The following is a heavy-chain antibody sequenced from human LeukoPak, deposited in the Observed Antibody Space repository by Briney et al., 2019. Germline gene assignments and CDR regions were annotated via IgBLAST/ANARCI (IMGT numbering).Heavy chain of an antibody. CDR1: GGSFSGYY. D-gene: IGHD5-12*01. CDR2: INHSGSN. J-gene: IGHJ4*02. Sequence: PSETLSLTCAVYGGSFSGYYWSWIRQPPGKGLEWIGEINHSGSNNYNPSLKSRVTISVDTSKNQFSLKLSSVTAADTAVYYCARGGGYSGYDRGGDYWGQGTLVTVSS. V-gene: IGHV4-34*01. CDR3: ARGGGYSGYDRGGDY.